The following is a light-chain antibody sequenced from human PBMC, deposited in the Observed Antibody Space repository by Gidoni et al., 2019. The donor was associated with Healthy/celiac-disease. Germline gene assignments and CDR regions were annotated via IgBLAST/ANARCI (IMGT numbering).Light chain of an antibody. CDR1: SSDVGGYNY. V-gene: IGLV2-14*01. CDR3: SSYTSSSTPYV. J-gene: IGLJ1*01. CDR2: EVS. Sequence: QSALTQPDSVSGSPGQSLTISCTGTSSDVGGYNYVSWYQQHPGKAPKLMIYEVSNRPSGVSNRFSGSKSGNTASLTISGLQAEDEADYYCSSYTSSSTPYVFGTGTKVTVL.